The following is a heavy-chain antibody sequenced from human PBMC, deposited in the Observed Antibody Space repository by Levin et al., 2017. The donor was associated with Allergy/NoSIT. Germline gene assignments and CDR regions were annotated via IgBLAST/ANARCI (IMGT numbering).Heavy chain of an antibody. J-gene: IGHJ5*02. CDR2: IYWDDDK. D-gene: IGHD3-3*01. Sequence: SGPTLVKPPQTLTLTCTFSGFSLTTAGVAVGWIRQPPGKALEWLALIYWDDDKRYSPSLKNRLTITKDTSKNQVVLTLTNMDPVDTATYYCARARYYDPEGNWFDPWGQGTLVTVSS. CDR3: ARARYYDPEGNWFDP. CDR1: GFSLTTAGVA. V-gene: IGHV2-5*02.